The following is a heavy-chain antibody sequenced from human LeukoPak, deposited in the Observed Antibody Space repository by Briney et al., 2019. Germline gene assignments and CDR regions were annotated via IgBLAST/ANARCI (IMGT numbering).Heavy chain of an antibody. CDR2: ISSNGGST. V-gene: IGHV3-64*01. Sequence: GGSLRLSCAASGFTFSSYAMHWVRQAPGKGLEYVSAISSNGGSTYYANSVKGRFTISRDNSKNTPYLQMGSLRAEDMAVYYCARANGYNLYIDYWGQGTLVTVSS. J-gene: IGHJ4*02. CDR3: ARANGYNLYIDY. D-gene: IGHD5-24*01. CDR1: GFTFSSYA.